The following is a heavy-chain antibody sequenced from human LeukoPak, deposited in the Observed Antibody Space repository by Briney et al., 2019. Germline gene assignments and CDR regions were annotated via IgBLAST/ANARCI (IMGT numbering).Heavy chain of an antibody. CDR2: INWNGGST. CDR1: GFTFSNYA. V-gene: IGHV3-20*04. CDR3: AREASGRYYYYYMDV. J-gene: IGHJ6*03. Sequence: GGSLRLSCAASGFTFSNYAMSWVRQAPGKGLEWVSGINWNGGSTGYADSVKGRFTISRDNAKNSLYLQMNSLRAEDTALYYCAREASGRYYYYYMDVWGKGTTVTVSS. D-gene: IGHD1-26*01.